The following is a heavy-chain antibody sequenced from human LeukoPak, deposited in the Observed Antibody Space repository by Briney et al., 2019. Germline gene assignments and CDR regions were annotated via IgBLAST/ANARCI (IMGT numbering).Heavy chain of an antibody. CDR2: IAGGGEYT. Sequence: GGSLRLSCAASGFTFSTFAMTWVRQAPGKGLEWVSGIAGGGEYTYYADSVKGRFTISRDNSNNTLFLQMNSLRAEDTAVYYCVKGGWCDDWGQGTLVTVSS. D-gene: IGHD3-16*01. J-gene: IGHJ5*02. CDR1: GFTFSTFA. V-gene: IGHV3-23*01. CDR3: VKGGWCDD.